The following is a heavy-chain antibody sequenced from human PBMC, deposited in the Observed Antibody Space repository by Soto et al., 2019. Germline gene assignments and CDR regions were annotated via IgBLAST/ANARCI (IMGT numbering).Heavy chain of an antibody. Sequence: SETLSLTCAVSGGSISSGGYSWSWIRQPPGKGLEWTGYIYHSGSTYYNPSLKSRVTISVDRSKNQFSLKLNSVTAADTAVYYCARGPPLFYWGQGTLVTVSS. J-gene: IGHJ1*01. CDR2: IYHSGST. CDR1: GGSISSGGYS. D-gene: IGHD2-21*01. CDR3: ARGPPLFY. V-gene: IGHV4-30-2*01.